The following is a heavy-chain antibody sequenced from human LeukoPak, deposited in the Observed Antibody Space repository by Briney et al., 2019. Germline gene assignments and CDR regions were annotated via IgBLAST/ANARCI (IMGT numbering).Heavy chain of an antibody. D-gene: IGHD4-23*01. CDR3: AKISPLDYGGKPWALDV. J-gene: IGHJ3*01. V-gene: IGHV3-21*04. Sequence: PGGSLRLSCAASGFTFDDYAMHWVRQAPGKGLEWVSSISGSSSYIYYADSVKGRFTISRDNSKNTLYLQMNRLRAEDTAVYYCAKISPLDYGGKPWALDVWGQGTLVTVS. CDR1: GFTFDDYA. CDR2: ISGSSSYI.